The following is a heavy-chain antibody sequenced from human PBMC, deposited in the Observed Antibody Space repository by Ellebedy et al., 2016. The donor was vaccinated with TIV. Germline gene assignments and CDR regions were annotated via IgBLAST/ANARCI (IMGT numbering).Heavy chain of an antibody. D-gene: IGHD3-10*01. CDR1: GGSISSYY. CDR2: IYYSGST. V-gene: IGHV4-59*08. J-gene: IGHJ5*02. Sequence: GSLRLSXTVSGGSISSYYWSWIRQPPGKGLEWIGYIYYSGSTNYNPSLKSRVTISVDTSKNQFSLKLSSVTAADTAVYYCARQGLGVRGVINWFDPWGQGTPVTVSS. CDR3: ARQGLGVRGVINWFDP.